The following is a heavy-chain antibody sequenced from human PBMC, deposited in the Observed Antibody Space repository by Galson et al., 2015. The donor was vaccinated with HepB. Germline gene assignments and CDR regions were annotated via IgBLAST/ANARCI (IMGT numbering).Heavy chain of an antibody. CDR2: ISTGDNT. CDR3: ARDGGAGIYDCNYYYYGMDV. V-gene: IGHV3-66*02. CDR1: GFTVSGTY. Sequence: SLRLSCAASGFTVSGTYMSWVRQAPGKGLEWVSFISTGDNTYYADSAKGRFTITRDNSKNTLDLQMNSLRAEDTATYYCARDGGAGIYDCNYYYYGMDVWAQGTTVTVSS. D-gene: IGHD3-16*01. J-gene: IGHJ6*02.